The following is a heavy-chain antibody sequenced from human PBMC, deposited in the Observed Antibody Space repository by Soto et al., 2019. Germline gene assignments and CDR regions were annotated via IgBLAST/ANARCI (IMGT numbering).Heavy chain of an antibody. CDR2: IIPIFGTA. CDR3: ERYYYDSSGYYTGYFDY. D-gene: IGHD3-22*01. Sequence: SVKVSCKASGGTFSSYAISWVRQAPGQGLEWMGGIIPIFGTANYAQKFQGRVTITADKSTSTDYMELSSLRSEDKAVYDCERYYYDSSGYYTGYFDYWGQGTLVTVSA. V-gene: IGHV1-69*06. J-gene: IGHJ4*02. CDR1: GGTFSSYA.